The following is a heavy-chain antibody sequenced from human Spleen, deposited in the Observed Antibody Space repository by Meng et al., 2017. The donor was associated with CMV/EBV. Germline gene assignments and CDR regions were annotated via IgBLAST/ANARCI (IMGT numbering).Heavy chain of an antibody. CDR2: IYHSGST. Sequence: SETLSLTCTVSGYSISNGYYWGWIRQPPGKGLEWIGSIYHSGSTYYNPSLKSRVTISVDTSKNQFSLKLSSVTAADTAVYYCARVRSFAGGVFDIWCQGTMVTVSS. CDR3: ARVRSFAGGVFDI. D-gene: IGHD2-8*02. V-gene: IGHV4-38-2*02. CDR1: GYSISNGYY. J-gene: IGHJ3*02.